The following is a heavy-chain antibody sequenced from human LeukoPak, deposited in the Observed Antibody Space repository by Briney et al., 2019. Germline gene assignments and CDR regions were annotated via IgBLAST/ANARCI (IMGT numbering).Heavy chain of an antibody. J-gene: IGHJ4*02. D-gene: IGHD3-10*01. CDR1: GGSVSGTTYY. Sequence: SETLSLTCTVSGGSVSGTTYYWSWIRQPPGKGLEWIASINYSGSTYYNPSLKSRVTISVDTSENQFSLKLSSVTAADTAVYYCARYVVYGSGKYYFDCWGQGTLVTVSS. CDR2: INYSGST. V-gene: IGHV4-39*01. CDR3: ARYVVYGSGKYYFDC.